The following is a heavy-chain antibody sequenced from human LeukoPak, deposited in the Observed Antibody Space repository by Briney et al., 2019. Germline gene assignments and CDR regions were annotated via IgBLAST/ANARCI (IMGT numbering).Heavy chain of an antibody. J-gene: IGHJ3*02. CDR3: ARASGDYYDSSGYLDAFDI. D-gene: IGHD3-22*01. CDR1: GGSISSGDYY. Sequence: SETLSLTCTVSGGSISSGDYYWSWIRQPPGRGLEWIEYICYSGSTYYNPSLKSRVTISVDRSKNQFSLKLSSVTAADTAVYYCARASGDYYDSSGYLDAFDIWGQGTMVTVSS. CDR2: ICYSGST. V-gene: IGHV4-30-4*01.